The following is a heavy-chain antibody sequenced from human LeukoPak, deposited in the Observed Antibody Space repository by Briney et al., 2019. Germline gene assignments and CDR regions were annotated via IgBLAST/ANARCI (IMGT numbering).Heavy chain of an antibody. CDR1: GFTFSDYY. Sequence: GGSLRLSCAASGFTFSDYYSSWIRHAPGKGLECVSYISSSGSQTLHADSVKGRFTISRDNAKNSLYLQMNSLRAEDTAVYYCARNRNYGLDIWGQGTKVTVSS. CDR3: ARNRNYGLDI. CDR2: ISSSGSQT. D-gene: IGHD1-14*01. V-gene: IGHV3-11*06. J-gene: IGHJ3*02.